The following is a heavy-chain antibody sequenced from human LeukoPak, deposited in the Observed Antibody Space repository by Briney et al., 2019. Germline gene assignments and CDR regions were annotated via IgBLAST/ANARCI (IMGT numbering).Heavy chain of an antibody. CDR2: IKPNSGGT. J-gene: IGHJ4*02. CDR3: ARAYTGFESFDY. D-gene: IGHD5-12*01. V-gene: IGHV1-2*02. Sequence: GASVKVSCKASGYAFTGYYMHWVRQTPGQGPEWLGWIKPNSGGTKSAQKFLGRVTMSRDRSINTAYMELSGLTSDDTALYYCARAYTGFESFDYWGQGTLVTVSS. CDR1: GYAFTGYY.